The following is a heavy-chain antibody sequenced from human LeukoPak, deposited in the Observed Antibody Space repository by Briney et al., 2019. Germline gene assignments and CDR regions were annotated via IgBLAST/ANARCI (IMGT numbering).Heavy chain of an antibody. J-gene: IGHJ3*02. D-gene: IGHD3-9*01. CDR1: GFTFSIYW. CDR2: INQDGSET. V-gene: IGHV3-7*04. CDR3: ARGVKSAIWQAFDI. Sequence: PGGSLRLSCAASGFTFSIYWMSWVRQVPGKGLEWVANINQDGSETYYVDSVKGRFTISRDNAKNSLYLQMNSLRAEDTAVYYCARGVKSAIWQAFDIWGQGTMVTVSS.